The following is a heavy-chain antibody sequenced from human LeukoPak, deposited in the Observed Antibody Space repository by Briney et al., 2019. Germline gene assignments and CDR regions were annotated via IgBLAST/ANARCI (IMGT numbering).Heavy chain of an antibody. Sequence: GGSLRLSCAASEFTFSSYNMNWVRQAPGKGLEGVSYISSSSSTIYYADSVKGRFTISRDNAKNSLYLQMNSLRAEDTAVYYCASRPGRPYYYYYYMDVWGKGTTVTVSS. CDR3: ASRPGRPYYYYYYMDV. J-gene: IGHJ6*03. CDR1: EFTFSSYN. CDR2: ISSSSSTI. V-gene: IGHV3-48*01. D-gene: IGHD2-2*01.